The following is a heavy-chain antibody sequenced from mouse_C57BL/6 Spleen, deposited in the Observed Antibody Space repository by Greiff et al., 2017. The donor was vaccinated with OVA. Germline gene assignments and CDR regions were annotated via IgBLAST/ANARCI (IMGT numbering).Heavy chain of an antibody. V-gene: IGHV1-52*01. CDR2: IDPSDSET. Sequence: QVQLQQPGAELVRPGSSVKLSCKASGYTFTSYWMHWVKQRPIQGLEWIGNIDPSDSETHYNQKFKDKATLTVDKSSSTSYMQLSSLTSEDSAVYYWARSGRLRRSYYFDYWGQGTTLTVSS. J-gene: IGHJ2*01. CDR3: ARSGRLRRSYYFDY. D-gene: IGHD2-4*01. CDR1: GYTFTSYW.